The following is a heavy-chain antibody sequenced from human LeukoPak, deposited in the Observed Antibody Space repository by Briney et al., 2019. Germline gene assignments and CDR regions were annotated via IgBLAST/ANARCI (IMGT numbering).Heavy chain of an antibody. Sequence: ASVTVSCKASGYTFTSYCMHWVRQAPGQGLEWMGIINPSGGSTSYAQKFQGRVTMTRDMSTSTVYMELSSLRSEDTAVYYCAREVKDGYYDYWGQGTLVTVSS. CDR1: GYTFTSYC. V-gene: IGHV1-46*01. CDR3: AREVKDGYYDY. J-gene: IGHJ4*02. D-gene: IGHD5-24*01. CDR2: INPSGGST.